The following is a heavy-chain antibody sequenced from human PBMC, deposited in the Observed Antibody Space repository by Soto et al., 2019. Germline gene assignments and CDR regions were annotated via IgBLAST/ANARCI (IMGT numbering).Heavy chain of an antibody. J-gene: IGHJ6*03. CDR3: ARPRGIVVVPAAMVGPDYYMDV. CDR1: GGSISSSSYY. V-gene: IGHV4-39*01. D-gene: IGHD2-2*01. CDR2: IYYSGST. Sequence: PSETLSLTRTVSGGSISSSSYYWGWIRQPPGKGLEWIGSIYYSGSTYYNPSLKSRVTISVDTSKNQFSLKLSSVTAADTAVYYCARPRGIVVVPAAMVGPDYYMDVWGKGTTVTVSS.